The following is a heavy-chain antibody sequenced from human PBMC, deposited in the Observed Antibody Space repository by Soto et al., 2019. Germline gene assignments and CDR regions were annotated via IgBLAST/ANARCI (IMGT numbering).Heavy chain of an antibody. D-gene: IGHD3-22*01. CDR1: GFTFSSYS. CDR2: ISSSSSTI. Sequence: QPGGSLRLSCAASGFTFSSYSMNWVRQAPGKGLEWVSYISSSSSTIYYADSVKGRFTISRDNAKNSLYLQMNSLRDEDTAVYYCARGNYYDSSGYYHYWGQGTLVTVSS. J-gene: IGHJ4*02. CDR3: ARGNYYDSSGYYHY. V-gene: IGHV3-48*02.